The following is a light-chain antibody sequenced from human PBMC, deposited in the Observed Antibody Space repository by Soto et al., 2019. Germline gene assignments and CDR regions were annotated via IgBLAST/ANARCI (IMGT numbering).Light chain of an antibody. Sequence: QSVLTQPPSVSGAPGQRVTISCTGSSSNIGADFDVHWYQHLPGTAPKLLISHNNNRPSGVPDRFSGSKSGTSASLAITGLQAHDEAVYYCQSRDSSLRSSWVFGGGTKVTVL. V-gene: IGLV1-40*01. J-gene: IGLJ3*02. CDR1: SSNIGADFD. CDR2: HNN. CDR3: QSRDSSLRSSWV.